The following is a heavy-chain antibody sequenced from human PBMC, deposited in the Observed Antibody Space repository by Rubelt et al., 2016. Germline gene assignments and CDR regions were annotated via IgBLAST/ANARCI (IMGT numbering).Heavy chain of an antibody. D-gene: IGHD1-7*01. CDR2: ITGSGFDT. CDR3: VFGRSGITETCFDY. V-gene: IGHV3-23*04. J-gene: IGHJ4*02. CDR1: GFTFSNYN. Sequence: VQLVESGGGLAKPGGSLRLSCAASGFTFSNYNMNWVRRAPGKGLEWVSGITGSGFDTYYIDSVKGRFTISRDNSKNTLYLQMNSLRGDDTAVYYCVFGRSGITETCFDYWGQGTLVTVSS.